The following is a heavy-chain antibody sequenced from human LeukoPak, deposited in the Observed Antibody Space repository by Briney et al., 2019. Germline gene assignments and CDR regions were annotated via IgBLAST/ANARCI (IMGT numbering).Heavy chain of an antibody. CDR3: AKEGYSSSFDY. CDR1: GFTFSSYW. V-gene: IGHV3-7*03. J-gene: IGHJ4*02. Sequence: GGSLRLSCAASGFTFSSYWMSWVRQAPGKGLEWVANIKQDGSEKYYVDSVKGRFTISRDNAKNSLYLQMNSLRAEDTALYYCAKEGYSSSFDYWGQGTLVTVSS. CDR2: IKQDGSEK. D-gene: IGHD6-13*01.